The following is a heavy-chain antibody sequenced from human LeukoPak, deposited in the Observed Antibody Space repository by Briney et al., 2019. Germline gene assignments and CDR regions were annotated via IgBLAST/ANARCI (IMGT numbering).Heavy chain of an antibody. V-gene: IGHV3-66*04. D-gene: IGHD3-10*01. Sequence: GGSLRLSCAASGFTVSSNYMSGVRQAPGKGLEWVSVIYSGGSTYYADSVKGRFTISRDNSKNTLYLQMNSLRAEDTAVYYCASQAVRWLYYYGSGSFEDYWGQGTLVTVSS. CDR3: ASQAVRWLYYYGSGSFEDY. CDR1: GFTVSSNY. CDR2: IYSGGST. J-gene: IGHJ4*02.